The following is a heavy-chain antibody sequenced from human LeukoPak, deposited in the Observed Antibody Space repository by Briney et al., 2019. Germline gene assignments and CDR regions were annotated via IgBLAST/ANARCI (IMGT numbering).Heavy chain of an antibody. V-gene: IGHV3-30*14. D-gene: IGHD3-10*01. CDR3: AREAFVGSDY. Sequence: PGRSLRLSCAASGFTFSSYAMHWVRQAPGKGLEWVAVISYDGSNKYYADSVKGRFTISRDNSKNTLYLQMNSLRAEDTAVYYCAREAFVGSDYWGQGTLVTVSS. CDR2: ISYDGSNK. CDR1: GFTFSSYA. J-gene: IGHJ4*02.